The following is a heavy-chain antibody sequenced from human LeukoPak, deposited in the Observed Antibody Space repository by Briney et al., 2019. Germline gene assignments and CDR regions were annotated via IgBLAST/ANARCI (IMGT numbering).Heavy chain of an antibody. CDR2: IYYSGST. CDR3: ARHGLWYDTSGYYYY. V-gene: IGHV4-39*01. D-gene: IGHD3-22*01. J-gene: IGHJ4*01. Sequence: PSETLSLTCSVSGGSISSGTYYWGWLRQPPGNGLEWIGSIYYSGSTYYNPSLKSRVTISVDTSNNQFSLKVSSVTAADTAVYYCARHGLWYDTSGYYYYWGHGSLVTVSS. CDR1: GGSISSGTYY.